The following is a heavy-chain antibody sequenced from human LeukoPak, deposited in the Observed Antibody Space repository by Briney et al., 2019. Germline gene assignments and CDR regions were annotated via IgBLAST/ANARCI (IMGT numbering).Heavy chain of an antibody. D-gene: IGHD3-22*01. CDR2: INHSGST. J-gene: IGHJ4*02. Sequence: PSETLSLTCAVYGGSFSGYYWSWLRQPPGKGLEWIGEINHSGSTNYNPSLKSRVTISVDTSKNQFSLKLSSVTAADTAVYYCAGLRYYYDSSGYSRSDYWGQGTLVTVSS. V-gene: IGHV4-34*01. CDR1: GGSFSGYY. CDR3: AGLRYYYDSSGYSRSDY.